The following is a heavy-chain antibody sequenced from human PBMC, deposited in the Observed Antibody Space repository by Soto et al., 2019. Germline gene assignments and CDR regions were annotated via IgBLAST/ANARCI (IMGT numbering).Heavy chain of an antibody. CDR3: GKPTEYSGYDWSDFDY. D-gene: IGHD5-12*01. V-gene: IGHV3-48*03. CDR1: GFTFSSYE. CDR2: ISSSGSTI. Sequence: EVQLVESGGGLVQPGGSLRLSCAASGFTFSSYEMNWVRQAPGKGLEWVSYISSSGSTIYYADSVKGRFTISKDNAKNSLNLKRTSLSAEDTVFYYVGKPTEYSGYDWSDFDYGAKGPLVTIST. J-gene: IGHJ4*02.